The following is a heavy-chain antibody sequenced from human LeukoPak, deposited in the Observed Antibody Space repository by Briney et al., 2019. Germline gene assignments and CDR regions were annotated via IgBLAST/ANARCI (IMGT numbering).Heavy chain of an antibody. V-gene: IGHV4-59*10. CDR3: ARAGERITMVSGSWYYGMDV. D-gene: IGHD3-10*01. CDR1: GGSFSGYY. J-gene: IGHJ6*02. Sequence: SETLSLTCAVYGGSFSGYYWSWIRQPAGKGLEWIGRFYTSGSTNYNPSLKSRVTMSVDTSKNQFSLKLSSVTAADTAVYYCARAGERITMVSGSWYYGMDVWGQGTTVTVSS. CDR2: FYTSGST.